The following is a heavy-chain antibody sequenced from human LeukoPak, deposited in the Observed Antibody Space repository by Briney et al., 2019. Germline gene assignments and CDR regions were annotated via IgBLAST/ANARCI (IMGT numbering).Heavy chain of an antibody. J-gene: IGHJ5*02. CDR1: GGSISSSSYY. Sequence: SETLSLTCTVSGGSISSSSYYWGWIRQPPGKGQEWIGSIYYSGSTYYNPSLKSRVTISVDTSKNQFSLKLSSVTAADTAVYYCARQEGTVTTDNWFDPWGQGTLVTVSS. D-gene: IGHD4-11*01. CDR2: IYYSGST. CDR3: ARQEGTVTTDNWFDP. V-gene: IGHV4-39*01.